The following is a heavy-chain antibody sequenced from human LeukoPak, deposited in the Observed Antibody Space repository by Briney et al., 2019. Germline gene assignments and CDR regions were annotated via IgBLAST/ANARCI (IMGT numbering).Heavy chain of an antibody. CDR3: ARSYSHYYGSGTYYNYAFDI. CDR2: IIPIFGTA. D-gene: IGHD3-10*01. J-gene: IGHJ3*02. CDR1: GGTFSSYA. Sequence: SVKVSCKASGGTFSSYAISWVRQAPGQGLEWMRRIIPIFGTANYAQKFQGRVTITTDESTSTAYMELSSLRSEDTAVYYCARSYSHYYGSGTYYNYAFDIWGQGTMVTVSS. V-gene: IGHV1-69*05.